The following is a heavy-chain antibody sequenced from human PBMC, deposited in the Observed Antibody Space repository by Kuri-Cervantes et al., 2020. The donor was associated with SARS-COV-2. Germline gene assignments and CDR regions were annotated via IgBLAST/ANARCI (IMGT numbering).Heavy chain of an antibody. V-gene: IGHV1-18*01. D-gene: IGHD2-2*01. J-gene: IGHJ6*03. CDR2: ISAYNGNT. CDR3: ARDGVVVVPAAIGVGALPFGPALYYYYYMDV. Sequence: ASVKVSCKASGYTFTSYGISWARQAPGQGLERMGWISAYNGNTNYAQKLQGRVTMTTDTSTSTAYMELRSLRSDDTAAYYCARDGVVVVPAAIGVGALPFGPALYYYYYMDVWGKGTTVTVSS. CDR1: GYTFTSYG.